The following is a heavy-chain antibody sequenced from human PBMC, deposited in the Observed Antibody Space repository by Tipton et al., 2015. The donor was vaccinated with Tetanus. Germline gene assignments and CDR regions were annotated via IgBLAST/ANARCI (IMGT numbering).Heavy chain of an antibody. CDR2: IYSGGTT. CDR1: GFIFSSYT. V-gene: IGHV3-53*01. D-gene: IGHD4-17*01. Sequence: GSLRLSCEVSGFIFSSYTMNWVRQAPGEGLEWVSIIYSGGTTYYADSVKGRFTISRDNSRNTLYLQMSSLRAEDTAVYYCAKTISNDYVAAWGQGTLVTVSS. CDR3: AKTISNDYVAA. J-gene: IGHJ4*02.